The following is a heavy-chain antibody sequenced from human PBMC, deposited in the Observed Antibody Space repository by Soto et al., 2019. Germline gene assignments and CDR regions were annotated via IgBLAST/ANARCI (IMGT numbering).Heavy chain of an antibody. V-gene: IGHV3-21*01. CDR1: GFTFSSYS. CDR2: ISSSSSYI. CDR3: ARDRMGTYYDFWSGYYTQHRYYGMDV. D-gene: IGHD3-3*01. Sequence: GGSLRLSCAASGFTFSSYSMNWVRQAPGKGLEWVSSISSSSSYIYYADSVKGRFTISRDNAKNSLYLQMNSLRAEDTAVYYCARDRMGTYYDFWSGYYTQHRYYGMDVWGQGTTVTVSS. J-gene: IGHJ6*02.